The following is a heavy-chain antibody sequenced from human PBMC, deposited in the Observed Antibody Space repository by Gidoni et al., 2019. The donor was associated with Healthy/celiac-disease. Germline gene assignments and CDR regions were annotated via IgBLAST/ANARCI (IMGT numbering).Heavy chain of an antibody. Sequence: QVQLVESGGGLVKPGGSLRLSCAASGFPFSDYYMSWIRQAPGKGLEWFSYISSSSSYTNYADSVKGRFTISRDNAKNSLYLQMNSLRAEDTAVYYCARAFYGGNTYFDYWGQGTLVTVSS. CDR2: ISSSSSYT. V-gene: IGHV3-11*05. J-gene: IGHJ4*02. D-gene: IGHD4-17*01. CDR1: GFPFSDYY. CDR3: ARAFYGGNTYFDY.